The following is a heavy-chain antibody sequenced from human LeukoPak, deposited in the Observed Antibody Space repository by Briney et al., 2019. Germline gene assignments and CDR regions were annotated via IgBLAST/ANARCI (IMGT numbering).Heavy chain of an antibody. CDR3: ARRTRQWLVRDLLDY. CDR1: GYTFTGYY. Sequence: GASVKVSCKASGYTFTGYYMHWVRQAPGQGLEWMGRTNPNSGGTNYAQKFQGRVTMTRDTSISTAYMELSRLRSDDTAVYYCARRTRQWLVRDLLDYWGQGTLVTVSS. J-gene: IGHJ4*02. CDR2: TNPNSGGT. D-gene: IGHD6-19*01. V-gene: IGHV1-2*06.